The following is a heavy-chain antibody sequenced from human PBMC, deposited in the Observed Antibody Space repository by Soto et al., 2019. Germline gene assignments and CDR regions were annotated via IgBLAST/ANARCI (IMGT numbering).Heavy chain of an antibody. CDR2: INAGNGNT. D-gene: IGHD3-10*01. CDR1: GYTFTSYA. CDR3: ARSLMVRGVIIGDY. Sequence: ASVKVSCKASGYTFTSYAMHWVRQAPGQRLEWMGWINAGNGNTKYSQKFQGRVTITRDTSASTAYMELSSLRSEDTAVYYCARSLMVRGVIIGDYWGQGTLVTV. V-gene: IGHV1-3*01. J-gene: IGHJ4*02.